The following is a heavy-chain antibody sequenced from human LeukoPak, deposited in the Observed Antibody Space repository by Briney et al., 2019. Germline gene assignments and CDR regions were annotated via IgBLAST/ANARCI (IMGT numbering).Heavy chain of an antibody. CDR1: GCTFSSYS. Sequence: GGSLRLSCAASGCTFSSYSMNWVRQAPGKGLEWVSYISSSSSTIYYADSVKGRFTISRDNAKNSLYLQMNSLRAEDTAVYYCARDVYPAVVTYFDFWGQGTLVTVSS. CDR2: ISSSSSTI. D-gene: IGHD4-23*01. CDR3: ARDVYPAVVTYFDF. J-gene: IGHJ4*02. V-gene: IGHV3-48*01.